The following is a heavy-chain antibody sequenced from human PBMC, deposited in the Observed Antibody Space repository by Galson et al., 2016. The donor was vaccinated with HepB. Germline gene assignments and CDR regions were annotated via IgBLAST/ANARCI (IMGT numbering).Heavy chain of an antibody. V-gene: IGHV3-66*01. Sequence: SLRLSCAASGFTVSSNYMTWVRQAPGKGLEWVSVIYSGGSTYYADSVKGRFTISRDNSKNTLYLQMNSLRAEDTAVYYCARVSDGYNTAPVDYWGQGTLVTVSS. CDR1: GFTVSSNY. CDR3: ARVSDGYNTAPVDY. J-gene: IGHJ4*02. CDR2: IYSGGST. D-gene: IGHD5-24*01.